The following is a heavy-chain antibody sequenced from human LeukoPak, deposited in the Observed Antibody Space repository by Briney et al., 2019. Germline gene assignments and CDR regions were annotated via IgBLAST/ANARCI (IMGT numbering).Heavy chain of an antibody. CDR3: ASGRSGSFGY. V-gene: IGHV4-39*07. J-gene: IGHJ4*02. Sequence: SETLSLTFSVPGGSISRTGNYRGWIRPPPGKGLEWSGSIWDSGSTNYNPSLKSRVTLSIDASKNQFSLQLSSVSAADTAVYYCASGRSGSFGYWGQGTLVTVSS. CDR1: GGSISRTGNY. D-gene: IGHD3-10*01. CDR2: IWDSGST.